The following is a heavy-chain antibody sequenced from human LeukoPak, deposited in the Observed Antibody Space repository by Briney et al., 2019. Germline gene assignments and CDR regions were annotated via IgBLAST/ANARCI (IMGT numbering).Heavy chain of an antibody. CDR3: ARRGDFWSGYYFEETKYYFDY. CDR1: GYTFTGYY. J-gene: IGHJ4*02. V-gene: IGHV1-2*02. D-gene: IGHD3-3*01. Sequence: ASVKVSCKASGYTFTGYYMHWVRQAPRQGLEWMGWINPNSGGTHYAQKFQGRVTMTRDTSISAAYTELSRLRSDATAVYYCARRGDFWSGYYFEETKYYFDYWGQGTLVTVSS. CDR2: INPNSGGT.